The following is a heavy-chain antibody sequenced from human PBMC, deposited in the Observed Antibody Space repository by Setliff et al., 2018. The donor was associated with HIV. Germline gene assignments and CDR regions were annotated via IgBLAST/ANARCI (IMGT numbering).Heavy chain of an antibody. CDR2: IHHSGNT. Sequence: PSETLSLTCAVSGSSISSGYFWGWVRQPPGKGLEWIANIHHSGNTYYNPSLKSRVTISVETSTNQFSLKLNSVTATDTAVYYYTREGPRITGTGGAFDTWGQGTMVTVSS. V-gene: IGHV4-38-2*02. D-gene: IGHD1-20*01. J-gene: IGHJ3*02. CDR1: GSSISSGYF. CDR3: TREGPRITGTGGAFDT.